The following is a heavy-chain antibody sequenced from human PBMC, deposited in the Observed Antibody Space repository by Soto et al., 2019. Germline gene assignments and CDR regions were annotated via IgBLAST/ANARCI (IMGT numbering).Heavy chain of an antibody. CDR2: IDPSVSDI. CDR3: ARDPDGGWVDY. V-gene: IGHV5-51*01. D-gene: IGHD6-19*01. J-gene: IGHJ4*02. Sequence: GESLKISCTVSGFTFTDFWTGWVRQMPGKGLEWMGIIDPSVSDIRYTPSFQGRVTISADKSINTAYLQWSSLQASDTAMYYCARDPDGGWVDYWGQGTLVTVSS. CDR1: GFTFTDFW.